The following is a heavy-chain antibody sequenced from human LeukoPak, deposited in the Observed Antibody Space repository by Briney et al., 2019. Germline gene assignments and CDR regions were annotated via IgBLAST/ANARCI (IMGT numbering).Heavy chain of an antibody. CDR3: TRDYGDYVSSVF. CDR2: ISDDETYK. J-gene: IGHJ4*02. CDR1: GFTFNSYS. D-gene: IGHD4-17*01. V-gene: IGHV3-30-3*01. Sequence: GRSLRLSCAASGFTFNSYSMHWVRQAPGKGLEWVTAISDDETYKFYADSVKGRFTISRDNSKNTLYLQMNSLSVEDTAVYYCTRDYGDYVSSVFWGQGTLVAVSS.